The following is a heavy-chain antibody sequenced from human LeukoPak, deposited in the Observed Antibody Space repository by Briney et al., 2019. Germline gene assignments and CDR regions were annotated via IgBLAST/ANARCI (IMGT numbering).Heavy chain of an antibody. CDR2: VRTKARSYTT. CDR1: GFSFSDNH. D-gene: IGHD1-26*01. CDR3: AVIVGARSFDF. V-gene: IGHV3-72*01. J-gene: IGHJ4*02. Sequence: SGGSLRLSCAASGFSFSDNHMDWVRQAPGKALEWVGRVRTKARSYTTEYAASVKGRFTISRDDSMNSLYLQMRSLKTEDTAVYYCAVIVGARSFDFWGQGTLVTVSS.